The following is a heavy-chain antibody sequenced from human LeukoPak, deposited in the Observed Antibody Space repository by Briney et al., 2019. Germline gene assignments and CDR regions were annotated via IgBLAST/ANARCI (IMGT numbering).Heavy chain of an antibody. Sequence: PGGSLRLSCAASGXTFSNNEMNWVRQAPGKGLEWVSYISSSGITIYYADSVKGRFTISRDNAKNSLYLQMNSLRAEDTAVYYCARDKDSSGWFDYWGQGTLVTVSS. J-gene: IGHJ4*02. D-gene: IGHD6-19*01. CDR2: ISSSGITI. CDR3: ARDKDSSGWFDY. CDR1: GXTFSNNE. V-gene: IGHV3-48*03.